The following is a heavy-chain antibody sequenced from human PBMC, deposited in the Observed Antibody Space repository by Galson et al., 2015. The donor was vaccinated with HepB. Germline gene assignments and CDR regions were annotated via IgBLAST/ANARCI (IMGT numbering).Heavy chain of an antibody. CDR3: ANRYCTSTSCAFDP. D-gene: IGHD2-2*01. CDR2: INPDNGNT. J-gene: IGHJ5*02. V-gene: IGHV1-18*04. CDR1: GYPLTSHG. Sequence: SVKVSCKASGYPLTSHGITWVRQAPGQGLVWVGWINPDNGNTKYAESLRGRVAMTTDTSTSTAYMELRSLRSDDTAVYYCANRYCTSTSCAFDPWGQGTLVTVSS.